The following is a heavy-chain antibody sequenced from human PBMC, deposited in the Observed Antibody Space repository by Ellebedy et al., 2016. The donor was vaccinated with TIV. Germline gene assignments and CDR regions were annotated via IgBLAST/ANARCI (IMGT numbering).Heavy chain of an antibody. CDR1: GGSISSYY. Sequence: MPSETLSLTCTVSGGSISSYYWSWIRQPPGKGLEWIGYIYYSGSTNYNPSLKSRVTISVDTSKNQFSLKLSSVTAADTAVYYCARRAYGDNYFDYWGQGTLVTVSS. CDR3: ARRAYGDNYFDY. CDR2: IYYSGST. D-gene: IGHD4-17*01. J-gene: IGHJ4*02. V-gene: IGHV4-59*08.